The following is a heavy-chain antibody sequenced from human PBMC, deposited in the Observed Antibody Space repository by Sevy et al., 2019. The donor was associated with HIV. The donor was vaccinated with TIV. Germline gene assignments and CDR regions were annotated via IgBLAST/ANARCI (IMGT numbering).Heavy chain of an antibody. D-gene: IGHD2-21*01. CDR3: VRALFKADSL. J-gene: IGHJ4*02. Sequence: GGSLRLSCAASGFNIRVYWMLWVRQAPGKGLEWVANINEDGSTKYYLESVMGRFTISRDNAENSVFLQMNSLRVEDTAVYYCVRALFKADSLWGQGTLVTVSS. CDR2: INEDGSTK. V-gene: IGHV3-7*01. CDR1: GFNIRVYW.